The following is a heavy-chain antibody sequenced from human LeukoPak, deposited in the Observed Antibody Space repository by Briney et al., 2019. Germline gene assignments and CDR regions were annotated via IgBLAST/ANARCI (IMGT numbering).Heavy chain of an antibody. CDR2: ISSSGSTI. Sequence: GGSLRLSCAASGFTFSSYEMNWVRQAPGKGLEWVSYISSSGSTIYYADSVKGRFTISRDNSKNMLYLQMNSLRVEDTAVYYCARARSTAAGLFDYWGQGIMVIVSS. CDR3: ARARSTAAGLFDY. D-gene: IGHD6-25*01. CDR1: GFTFSSYE. V-gene: IGHV3-48*03. J-gene: IGHJ4*02.